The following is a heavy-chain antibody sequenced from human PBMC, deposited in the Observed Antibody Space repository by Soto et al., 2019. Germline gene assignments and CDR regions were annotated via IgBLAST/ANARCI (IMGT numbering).Heavy chain of an antibody. Sequence: QVQLQQWGAGLLKPSETLSLTCAVYSASFSGYYYSWIRQPPGKGLEWIGEITHGGSTTYSPSLKSRVTMSLDTSKNQFSLKMTSVTAADTAVYYCARGRLFLTPSGLAITYFDYWGQGSLVSVSS. CDR2: ITHGGST. V-gene: IGHV4-34*01. CDR1: SASFSGYY. CDR3: ARGRLFLTPSGLAITYFDY. J-gene: IGHJ4*02. D-gene: IGHD3-9*01.